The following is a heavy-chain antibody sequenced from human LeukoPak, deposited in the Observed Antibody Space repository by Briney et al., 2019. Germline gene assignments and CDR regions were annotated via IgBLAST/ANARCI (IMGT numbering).Heavy chain of an antibody. CDR1: GFTFSTYW. CDR3: ARDVDWILFDY. J-gene: IGHJ4*02. Sequence: GGSLRLSCAASGFTFSTYWMHWVRQVPGKGLVWVSRVNREGTTSAYADSVKGRFTISRDNDKNTLYLQMNSLRDEDTAVYYCARDVDWILFDYWGQGTLVTVSS. CDR2: VNREGTTS. V-gene: IGHV3-74*01. D-gene: IGHD3-9*01.